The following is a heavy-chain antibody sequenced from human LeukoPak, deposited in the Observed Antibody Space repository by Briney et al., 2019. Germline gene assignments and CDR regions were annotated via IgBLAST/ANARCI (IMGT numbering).Heavy chain of an antibody. J-gene: IGHJ5*02. V-gene: IGHV4-59*01. D-gene: IGHD2-21*02. CDR3: TRTGSATAIDH. CDR1: GGSISTYY. Sequence: SETLSLTCTVSGGSISTYYWSWIRQPPGKGLEWIGYIYYSGNTNYNPSLRSRVIISLNTSKNQFSLKLSSVTATDTAVYCYTRTGSATAIDHWGQGTPVTVSS. CDR2: IYYSGNT.